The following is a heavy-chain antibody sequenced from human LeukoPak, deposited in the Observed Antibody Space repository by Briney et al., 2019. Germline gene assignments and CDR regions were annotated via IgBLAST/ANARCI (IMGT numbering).Heavy chain of an antibody. CDR3: ARDPRNVGLAP. CDR2: ISGSGGST. Sequence: GGSLRLSCAASGFTFSSYAMSWVRQAPGKGLEWVSAISGSGGSTYYADSVKDRFTISRDNSKNTLYLQMNSLRVEDTAVYYCARDPRNVGLAPWGQGTLVTVSS. V-gene: IGHV3-23*01. CDR1: GFTFSSYA. J-gene: IGHJ5*02. D-gene: IGHD2-15*01.